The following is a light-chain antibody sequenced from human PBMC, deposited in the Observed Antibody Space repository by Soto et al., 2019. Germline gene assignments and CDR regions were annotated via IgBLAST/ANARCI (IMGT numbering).Light chain of an antibody. J-gene: IGKJ1*01. CDR2: GAS. Sequence: EIVLTQSPGTLSLSPGERATLSCRASQSVSSSYLAWYQQKPGQAPRLLIYGASSRATGIPDRFSGSGSGTDFTLTISRLEPEDFAVYYCHQSNDWWTFGQGTKADVK. CDR3: HQSNDWWT. CDR1: QSVSSSY. V-gene: IGKV3-20*01.